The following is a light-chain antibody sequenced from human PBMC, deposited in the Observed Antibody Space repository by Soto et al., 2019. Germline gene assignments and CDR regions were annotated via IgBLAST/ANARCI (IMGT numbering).Light chain of an antibody. V-gene: IGKV1-5*01. CDR3: QQYKSYSPT. Sequence: DIKMTQSPSTLSASVGDRVTITCRASQSISSWLAWYQQKPGKAPKLLIYDASSLESGVPSRFSGSGSGTEFTLTISSLQPDDFATYYCQQYKSYSPTFGPGTKVDIK. CDR1: QSISSW. J-gene: IGKJ3*01. CDR2: DAS.